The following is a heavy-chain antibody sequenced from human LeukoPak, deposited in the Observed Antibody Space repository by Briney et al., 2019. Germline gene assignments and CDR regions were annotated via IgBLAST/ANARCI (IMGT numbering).Heavy chain of an antibody. CDR3: AKDTFSYAVAGTRVDY. CDR1: GFTFSSYW. CDR2: INSDGSST. J-gene: IGHJ4*02. D-gene: IGHD6-19*01. V-gene: IGHV3-74*01. Sequence: GGSLRLSCAASGFTFSSYWMHWVRQAPGKGLVWVSRINSDGSSTSYADSVKGRFTISRDNAKNSLYLQMNSLRAEDTAVYYCAKDTFSYAVAGTRVDYWGQGTLVTVSS.